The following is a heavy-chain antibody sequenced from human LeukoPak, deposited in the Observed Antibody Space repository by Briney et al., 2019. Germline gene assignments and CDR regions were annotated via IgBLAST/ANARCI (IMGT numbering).Heavy chain of an antibody. CDR3: AKGGGFYCSGGSCYSDFDY. CDR2: ISGSGGST. V-gene: IGHV3-23*01. J-gene: IGHJ4*02. CDR1: GFTFSSYA. Sequence: GGSLRLSCAASGFTFSSYAMSWVRQAPGKGLEWVSAISGSGGSTYYADSVRGRFTISRDNSKNTLYLQMNSLRAEDTAVYYCAKGGGFYCSGGSCYSDFDYWGQGTLVTVSS. D-gene: IGHD2-15*01.